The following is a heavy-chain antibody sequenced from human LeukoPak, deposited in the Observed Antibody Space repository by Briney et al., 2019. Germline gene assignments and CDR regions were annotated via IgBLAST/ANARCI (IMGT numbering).Heavy chain of an antibody. CDR1: GYTFTDYY. CDR3: ARDSGEDPYYFEY. J-gene: IGHJ4*02. D-gene: IGHD7-27*01. Sequence: GASVTVSCKASGYTFTDYYMHWVRQAPGQGLEWMGWINPNSGGTNFAQKFQGRVTMTRDTSISTAYMELSRLRSDDTAVYYCARDSGEDPYYFEYWDQGTLVTVSS. CDR2: INPNSGGT. V-gene: IGHV1-2*02.